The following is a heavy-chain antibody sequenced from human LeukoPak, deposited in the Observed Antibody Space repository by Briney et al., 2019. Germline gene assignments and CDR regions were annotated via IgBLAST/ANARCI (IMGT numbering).Heavy chain of an antibody. D-gene: IGHD3-22*01. J-gene: IGHJ3*02. Sequence: GASVKVSCKASGYTFTRCYMHGVRLAPGQGLEWMGWINPNSGGTNYAQTFQGRVTMTTDTSISTAYMELSRLRSDDTAVYYCARSGGYSLDDAFDIWGQGTMVTVSS. CDR3: ARSGGYSLDDAFDI. V-gene: IGHV1-2*02. CDR2: INPNSGGT. CDR1: GYTFTRCY.